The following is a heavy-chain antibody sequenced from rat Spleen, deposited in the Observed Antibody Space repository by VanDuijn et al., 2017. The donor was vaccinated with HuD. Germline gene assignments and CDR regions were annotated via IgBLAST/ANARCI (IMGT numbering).Heavy chain of an antibody. V-gene: IGHV5S10*01. CDR3: VNTYYGYWFGY. D-gene: IGHD1-9*01. CDR2: ITNASGRT. CDR1: GFTFSDYN. Sequence: EVQLVESGGGLVQPGRSLKLSCAASGFTFSDYNMAWVRQAPKKGLEWVATITNASGRTYYPDSVKGRFTISRDTAQNTLYLQMDSLRSEDTATYYCVNTYYGYWFGYWGQGTLVTVSS. J-gene: IGHJ3*01.